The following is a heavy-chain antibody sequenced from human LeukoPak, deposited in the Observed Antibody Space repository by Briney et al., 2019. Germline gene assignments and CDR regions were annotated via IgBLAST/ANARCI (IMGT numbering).Heavy chain of an antibody. CDR3: TTDRFETTTPGYYGLDV. V-gene: IGHV3-15*01. CDR2: IKRKTDGGTT. Sequence: PGGSLRLSCAASGFTFSNDWMSWVRQAPGKGLEWVGRIKRKTDGGTTDYAAPVKGRFTISRDDSKNTLYLQMNSLRTEDTAVYYCTTDRFETTTPGYYGLDVWGQGTTVTVSS. CDR1: GFTFSNDW. J-gene: IGHJ6*02. D-gene: IGHD1-26*01.